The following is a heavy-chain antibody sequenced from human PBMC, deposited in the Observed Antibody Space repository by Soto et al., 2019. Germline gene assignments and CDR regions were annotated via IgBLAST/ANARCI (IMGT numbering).Heavy chain of an antibody. CDR3: AASCVGCGGFNYYGMEV. CDR1: GASISSGGYY. J-gene: IGHJ6*02. CDR2: IYYSGTT. Sequence: QVQLQESGPGLVKPSQTLSLTCSVSGASISSGGYYWNWIRQHPGKGLEWIGYIYYSGTTYYNPSLKSRVTISVDTSKNQFSLKLSSVTAADTAVYYCAASCVGCGGFNYYGMEVWGQGTTVTVSS. D-gene: IGHD2-21*01. V-gene: IGHV4-31*03.